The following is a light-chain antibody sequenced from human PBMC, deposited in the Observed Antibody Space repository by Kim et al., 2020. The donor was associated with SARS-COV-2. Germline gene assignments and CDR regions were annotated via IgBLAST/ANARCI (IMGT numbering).Light chain of an antibody. CDR2: RNN. Sequence: QTDTRTCTGNSNNVGYQGAAWLQHHQGHPPKLLSYRNNNRPSGISERFSASRSGNTAALTITGLQPEDEADYYCSAWDSSLYAHVFGPGTKVTVL. V-gene: IGLV10-54*01. CDR1: SNNVGYQG. J-gene: IGLJ1*01. CDR3: SAWDSSLYAHV.